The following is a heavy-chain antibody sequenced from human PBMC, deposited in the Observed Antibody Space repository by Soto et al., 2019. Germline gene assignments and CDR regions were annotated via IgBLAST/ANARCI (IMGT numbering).Heavy chain of an antibody. V-gene: IGHV3-30-3*01. CDR2: ISYDGSNK. J-gene: IGHJ6*02. Sequence: QVQLVESGGGVVQPGRSLRLSCAASGFTFSSYAMHWVRQAPGKGLEWVAVISYDGSNKYYADSVKGRFTISRDNSKNTLYLQMNSLRAEDTAVYYCARDQVAHGGGYYYYGMDVWGQGTTVTVSS. CDR3: ARDQVAHGGGYYYYGMDV. D-gene: IGHD5-12*01. CDR1: GFTFSSYA.